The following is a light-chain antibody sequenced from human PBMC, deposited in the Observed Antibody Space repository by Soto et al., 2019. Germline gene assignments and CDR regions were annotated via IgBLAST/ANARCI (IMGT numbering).Light chain of an antibody. CDR2: NNN. J-gene: IGLJ1*01. CDR1: SSSIGSNT. Sequence: SVLTQPPSASGTPGQRVIISCSGSSSSIGSNTVNWYQQLPGMAPKLLIYNNNQRPSGAPDRFSGSKPGTSASLAISGLQSADEADYYCATWDDSRNKHFGTGTKVTVL. CDR3: ATWDDSRNKH. V-gene: IGLV1-44*01.